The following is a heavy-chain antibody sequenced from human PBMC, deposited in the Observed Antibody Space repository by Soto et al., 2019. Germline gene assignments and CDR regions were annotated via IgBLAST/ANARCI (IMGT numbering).Heavy chain of an antibody. V-gene: IGHV1-69*12. D-gene: IGHD1-26*01. Sequence: QVQLVQSGAEVKKPGSSVKVSCKASGGTFSSYAISWVRQAPGQGLEWMGGIIPIFGTANYAQKFQGRVTITADESTSTAYMVLSSLRSEDTAVYYCATTPPVGGYYYYGMDVWGQGTTVTVSS. CDR3: ATTPPVGGYYYYGMDV. CDR1: GGTFSSYA. CDR2: IIPIFGTA. J-gene: IGHJ6*02.